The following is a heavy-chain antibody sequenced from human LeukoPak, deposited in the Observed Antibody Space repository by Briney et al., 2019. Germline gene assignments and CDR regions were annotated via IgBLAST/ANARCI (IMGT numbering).Heavy chain of an antibody. J-gene: IGHJ4*02. CDR3: ARDGIVGARGSDY. CDR1: GYTFTGYY. D-gene: IGHD1-26*01. V-gene: IGHV1-46*01. Sequence: ASVKVSCKASGYTFTGYYMHWVRQAPGQGLEWMGIINPNGGSTSYAQKFQGRVTMTRDTSTSTVYMELSSLRSEDTAVYYCARDGIVGARGSDYWGQGTLVTVSS. CDR2: INPNGGST.